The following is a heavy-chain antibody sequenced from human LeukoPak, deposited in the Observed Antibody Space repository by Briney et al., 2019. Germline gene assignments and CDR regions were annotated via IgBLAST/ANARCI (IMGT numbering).Heavy chain of an antibody. CDR2: ITSSGNYM. D-gene: IGHD2-2*01. CDR3: ARGYCSSTSCSIDY. J-gene: IGHJ4*02. V-gene: IGHV3-21*01. CDR1: GFTFSGHS. Sequence: PGGSLRLSCAASGFTFSGHSMNWVRQAPGKGLEWASSITSSGNYMYYADSVKGRFTISRDNAKNSLYLQMNSLRAEDTAVYYCARGYCSSTSCSIDYWGQGTLVTVSS.